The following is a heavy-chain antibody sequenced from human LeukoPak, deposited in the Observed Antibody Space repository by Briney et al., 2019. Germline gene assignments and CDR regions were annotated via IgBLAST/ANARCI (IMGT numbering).Heavy chain of an antibody. CDR3: TTSGRRYSTSDY. CDR1: GFTFSNAW. V-gene: IGHV3-15*01. J-gene: IGHJ4*02. Sequence: GGSLRLSCAVSGFTFSNAWMSWVRQAPGKGLEWVGRIKSNNNGGTADTAAPVKGTFTISRDDSKNTLYLQVNSLRTEDTAVYYCTTSGRRYSTSDYWGQGTLVTVSS. D-gene: IGHD5-12*01. CDR2: IKSNNNGGTA.